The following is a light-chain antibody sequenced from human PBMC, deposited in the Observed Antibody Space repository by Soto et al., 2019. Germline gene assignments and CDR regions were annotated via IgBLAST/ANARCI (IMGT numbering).Light chain of an antibody. V-gene: IGKV3-11*01. CDR2: DAS. Sequence: EIVLTQSPATLSLSPGERATLSCRASQSIGTFFAWYQQKPGQAPRLLIYDASNRATGIPARFSGSGSGTDFTLTISSLEPEDFAVYYCQQCRNLPQRTFAHVTKAGIK. CDR1: QSIGTF. J-gene: IGKJ1*01. CDR3: QQCRNLPQRT.